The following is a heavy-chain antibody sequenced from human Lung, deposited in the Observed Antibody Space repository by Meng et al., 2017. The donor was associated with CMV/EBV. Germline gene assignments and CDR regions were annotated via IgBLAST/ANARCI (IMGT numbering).Heavy chain of an antibody. J-gene: IGHJ6*02. CDR1: GYTFTSYY. V-gene: IGHV1-46*01. D-gene: IGHD2-2*01. CDR3: STSCSQWGYYYYGMDV. CDR2: INPSGGST. Sequence: ASVKVSXKASGYTFTSYYMHWVRQAPGQGLEWMGIINPSGGSTSYAQKFQGRVTMTRDTSTSTVYMELSSLRSEDTAVYYCSTSCSQWGYYYYGMDVWGQGTTVTVSS.